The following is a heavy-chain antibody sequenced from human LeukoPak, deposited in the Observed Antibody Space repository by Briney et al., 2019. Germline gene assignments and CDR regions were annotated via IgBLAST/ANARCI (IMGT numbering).Heavy chain of an antibody. D-gene: IGHD1-1*01. CDR3: ARRLTTEETFDY. CDR2: IYPGDSDT. Sequence: AESLKISCKGSGYSFTTYWIGWVRQMPGKGLEWMGSIYPGDSDTRYSPSFQGQITISADKSINTAYLQWNSLRASDTAMYYCARRLTTEETFDYWGQGTLVTVSS. V-gene: IGHV5-51*01. CDR1: GYSFTTYW. J-gene: IGHJ4*02.